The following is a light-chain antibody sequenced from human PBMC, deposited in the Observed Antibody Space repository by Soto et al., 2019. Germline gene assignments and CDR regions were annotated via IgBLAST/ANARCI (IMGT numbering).Light chain of an antibody. CDR3: SSYTSSCTLVV. J-gene: IGLJ2*01. CDR2: AVS. CDR1: SGDVGGYNY. Sequence: QSALTQPASVSGSPGQSITISCTGTSGDVGGYNYVSWYQQHPGKAPKLMIYAVSNRPSGVSNRFSGSKSGNTASLTISGLQAEDEADYYCSSYTSSCTLVVFGGGTKLTVL. V-gene: IGLV2-14*01.